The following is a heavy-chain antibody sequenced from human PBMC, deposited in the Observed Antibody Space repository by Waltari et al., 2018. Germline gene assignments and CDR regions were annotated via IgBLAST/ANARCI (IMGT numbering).Heavy chain of an antibody. V-gene: IGHV4-34*01. J-gene: IGHJ4*02. CDR3: ARGAAELVDY. CDR2: INHSGST. CDR1: GGSFSGYS. Sequence: QVQLQQWGAGLLKPSETLSLTCAAYGGSFSGYSWSWIRQPPGKGLEWIGEINHSGSTNYNPSLKSRVTISVDTSKNQFSLKLSSVTAADTAVYYCARGAAELVDYWGQGTLVTVSS. D-gene: IGHD6-13*01.